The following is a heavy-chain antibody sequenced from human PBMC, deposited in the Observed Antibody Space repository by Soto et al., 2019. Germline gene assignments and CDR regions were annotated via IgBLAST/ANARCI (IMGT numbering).Heavy chain of an antibody. CDR2: IIPIFGTA. V-gene: IGHV1-69*13. D-gene: IGHD3-3*01. CDR3: ARAILEAYGMDV. Sequence: SVKVSCKASGGTFSSYAISWVRQAPGQGLEWMGGIIPIFGTANYAQKYQGRVTITADESTSTAYMELSSLKSEDTAVYYCARAILEAYGMDVWGQGTTVTVSS. J-gene: IGHJ6*02. CDR1: GGTFSSYA.